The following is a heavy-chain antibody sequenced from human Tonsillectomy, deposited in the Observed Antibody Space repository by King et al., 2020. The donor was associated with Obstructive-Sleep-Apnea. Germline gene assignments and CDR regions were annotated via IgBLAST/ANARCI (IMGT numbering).Heavy chain of an antibody. Sequence: VQLQQWGAGLLKPSETLSLTCAVYGGSLSGYYWSWIRQPPGKGLEWIGEIDHSGSTNYNPSLKSRVTISIDTSKNQFSLKLSSVTAADTAVYYCARAQPYSSGSYDYWGQGTLVTVSS. CDR2: IDHSGST. V-gene: IGHV4-34*01. CDR1: GGSLSGYY. J-gene: IGHJ4*02. D-gene: IGHD3-10*01. CDR3: ARAQPYSSGSYDY.